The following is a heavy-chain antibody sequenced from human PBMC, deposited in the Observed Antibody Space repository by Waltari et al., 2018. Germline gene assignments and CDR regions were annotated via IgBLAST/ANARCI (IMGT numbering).Heavy chain of an antibody. CDR1: GGSISSYY. Sequence: QVQLQESGPGLVKPSETLSLTCTVSGGSISSYYWTWIRQPAGKGLEWIGRSYTSGSSRHDPSLKCRVTMSVDTSKNHFSLQLSSVTAADTVVYYCAREGITIFGVAKGFDYWGQGTLVTVSS. CDR3: AREGITIFGVAKGFDY. CDR2: SYTSGSS. V-gene: IGHV4-4*07. D-gene: IGHD3-3*01. J-gene: IGHJ4*02.